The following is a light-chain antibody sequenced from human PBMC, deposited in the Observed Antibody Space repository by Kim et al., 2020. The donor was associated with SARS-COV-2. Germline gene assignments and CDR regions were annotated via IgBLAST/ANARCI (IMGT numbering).Light chain of an antibody. V-gene: IGLV3-19*01. Sequence: VALGQTVRITCQGDSLRSYYATWYQQKPGQAPILVIYGKNNRPSGIPDRFSGSSSGNTAPLTITGTQAGDEADYYCNSRDSNDNVVFGGGTQLTVL. J-gene: IGLJ2*01. CDR1: SLRSYY. CDR3: NSRDSNDNVV. CDR2: GKN.